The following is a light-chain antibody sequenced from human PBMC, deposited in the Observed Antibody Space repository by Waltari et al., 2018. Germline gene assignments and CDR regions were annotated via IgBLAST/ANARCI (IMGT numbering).Light chain of an antibody. V-gene: IGKV3-15*01. J-gene: IGKJ4*01. CDR1: RGIDDS. CDR3: QQYNQWPLT. CDR2: GAS. Sequence: EIVMTQSPATLSVSRGGSATLSCRASRGIDDSLAWYQQKPGQPPRLLIHGASARDTGIPVRFSGSGSGTAFTLTITGLQSEDFAVYFCQQYNQWPLTFGRGTKVEIK.